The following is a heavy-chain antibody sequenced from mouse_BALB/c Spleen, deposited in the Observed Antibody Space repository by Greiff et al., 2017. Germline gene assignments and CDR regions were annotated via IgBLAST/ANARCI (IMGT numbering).Heavy chain of an antibody. CDR3: ARRWVFAY. CDR2: INPGSGGT. CDR1: GYAFTNYL. D-gene: IGHD1-1*02. J-gene: IGHJ3*01. V-gene: IGHV1-54*01. Sequence: QVQLQQSGAELVRPGTSVKVSCKASGYAFTNYLIEWVKQRPGQGLEWIGVINPGSGGTNYNEKFKGKATLTADKSSSTAYMQLSSLTSDDSAVYFCARRWVFAYWGQGTLVTVSA.